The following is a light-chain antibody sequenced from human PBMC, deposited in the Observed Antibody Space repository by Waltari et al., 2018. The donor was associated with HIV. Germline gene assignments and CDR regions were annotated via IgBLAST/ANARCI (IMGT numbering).Light chain of an antibody. CDR2: WAS. Sequence: DIVMTQSPDSLAVSLGERATIKCKSSQSVLYSSNNKNYLAWYQQKPGQPLKLLIYWASIRESGVPDRFSGSGSATYFTLTISSLQAEDVAVYYCQQYFSTPLTFGGGTKVEIK. V-gene: IGKV4-1*01. CDR3: QQYFSTPLT. J-gene: IGKJ4*01. CDR1: QSVLYSSNNKNY.